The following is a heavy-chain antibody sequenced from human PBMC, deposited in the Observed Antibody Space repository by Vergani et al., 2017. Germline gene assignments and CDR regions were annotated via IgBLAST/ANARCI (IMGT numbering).Heavy chain of an antibody. D-gene: IGHD6-19*01. CDR3: ARVGSSGGEPYFDY. CDR1: GGTFSSYT. CDR2: LIPILGIA. J-gene: IGHJ4*02. V-gene: IGHV1-69*02. Sequence: QVQLVQSGAEVKKPGSSVKVSCKASGGTFSSYTISWVRQAPGQGLEWMGRLIPILGIANSEQKFQGRVTITADKSTSTAYKELSSLRSEDTAVYYCARVGSSGGEPYFDYWGQGTLVTVSS.